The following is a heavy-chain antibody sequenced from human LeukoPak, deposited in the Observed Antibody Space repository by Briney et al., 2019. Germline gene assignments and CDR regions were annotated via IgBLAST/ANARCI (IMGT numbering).Heavy chain of an antibody. D-gene: IGHD6-13*01. V-gene: IGHV1-2*02. Sequence: ASVKVSCKASGYTFTDYFIHWVRQAPGQGLEWMGWVNPHSGGRNLAQKFQGRVTMTRDTSISTAYMELSGLISDDTAVYYCVLAAPGLNWFDPWGQGTLVTVSS. CDR2: VNPHSGGR. CDR3: VLAAPGLNWFDP. J-gene: IGHJ5*02. CDR1: GYTFTDYF.